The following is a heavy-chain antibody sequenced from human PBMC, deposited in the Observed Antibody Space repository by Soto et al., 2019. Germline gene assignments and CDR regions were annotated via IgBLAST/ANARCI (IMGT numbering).Heavy chain of an antibody. CDR2: IIPIIGTA. V-gene: IGHV1-69*01. D-gene: IGHD3-10*01. J-gene: IGHJ6*02. CDR3: ARELKEPGSYYYYGLDV. CDR1: GGTFSSYG. Sequence: QVQLVQSGAEVKKPGSSVKVSCKASGGTFSSYGVTWVRQAPGQGLEWMGGIIPIIGTAKYAQKFQGRVTMTADESTGTASMDLSSLRSEDTAVYYCARELKEPGSYYYYGLDVWGQGTTVTVSS.